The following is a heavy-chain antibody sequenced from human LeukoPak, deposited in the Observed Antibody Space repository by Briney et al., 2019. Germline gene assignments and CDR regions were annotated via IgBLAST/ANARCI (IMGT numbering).Heavy chain of an antibody. CDR1: GGSISSHY. D-gene: IGHD4-17*01. J-gene: IGHJ5*02. CDR2: IYYSGST. CDR3: ARGGTTVTPGLLWFDP. V-gene: IGHV4-59*11. Sequence: SETLSLTCSVSGGSISSHYWSWIRQPPGKGLEWIGDIYYSGSTKYNPSLKSRVTISVDTSKNQFSLKLSSVTAADTAVYYCARGGTTVTPGLLWFDPWGQGTLVTVSS.